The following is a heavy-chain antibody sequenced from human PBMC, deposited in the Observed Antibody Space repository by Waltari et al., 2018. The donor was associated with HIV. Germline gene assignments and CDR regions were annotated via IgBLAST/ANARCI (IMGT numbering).Heavy chain of an antibody. V-gene: IGHV3-74*01. Sequence: EVQLVESGGGLVQPGGSLRLSCAASGFTFSSYWMHWVCQAPGKGLVWVSRINSDGSSTSYADSVKGRFTICRDNAKNTLYLQMNSLRAEDTAVYYCARVIVGATFDYWGQGTLVTVSS. D-gene: IGHD1-26*01. CDR2: INSDGSST. CDR1: GFTFSSYW. CDR3: ARVIVGATFDY. J-gene: IGHJ4*02.